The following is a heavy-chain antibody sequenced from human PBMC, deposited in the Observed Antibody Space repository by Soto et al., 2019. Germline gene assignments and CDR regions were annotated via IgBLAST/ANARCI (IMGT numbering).Heavy chain of an antibody. CDR1: GFSLSSTRVA. V-gene: IGHV2-5*02. D-gene: IGHD6-19*01. CDR3: AHSVVAGLGYYFDY. J-gene: IGHJ4*02. Sequence: QITLKESGPTLVKPTQTLTLTCTFSGFSLSSTRVAVGWIRQPPGKAREWLALIYWDDDKRYSPFLKSRLTITKDTSKNQVVLTMTNMDPVDTATYYCAHSVVAGLGYYFDYGGQGTLVTVSS. CDR2: IYWDDDK.